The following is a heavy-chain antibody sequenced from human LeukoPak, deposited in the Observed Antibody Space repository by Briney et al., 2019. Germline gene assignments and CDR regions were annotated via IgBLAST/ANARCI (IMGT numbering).Heavy chain of an antibody. CDR2: IWYDGSNK. D-gene: IGHD3-10*01. Sequence: GGSLRLSCAASEFTFSTYGMHWVRQAPGKGLEWVAVIWYDGSNKYYADSVKGRFTISRDNSKNTLYLQMNSLRAEDTAVYYCASGRYYGSGDFYWGQGTLVTVSS. J-gene: IGHJ4*02. V-gene: IGHV3-33*08. CDR1: EFTFSTYG. CDR3: ASGRYYGSGDFY.